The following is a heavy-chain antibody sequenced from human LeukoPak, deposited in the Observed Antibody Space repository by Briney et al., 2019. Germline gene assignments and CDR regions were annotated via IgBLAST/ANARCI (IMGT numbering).Heavy chain of an antibody. Sequence: SETLSLTCAVYGGSFSGYYWSWIRQPPGKGLEWIGEINHSGSTNYNPSLKSRVTISVDTSKNQFSLKLSSVTAADTAVYYCASGVYGGNSFLDYWGQGTLVTVSS. J-gene: IGHJ4*02. D-gene: IGHD4-17*01. CDR3: ASGVYGGNSFLDY. V-gene: IGHV4-34*01. CDR1: GGSFSGYY. CDR2: INHSGST.